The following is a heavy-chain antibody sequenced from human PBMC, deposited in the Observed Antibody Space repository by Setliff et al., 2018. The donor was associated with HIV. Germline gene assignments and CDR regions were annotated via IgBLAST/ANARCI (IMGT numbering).Heavy chain of an antibody. CDR1: GGSISSSNW. CDR3: ARGPSLQTTLFDY. J-gene: IGHJ4*02. V-gene: IGHV4-4*02. Sequence: SETLSLTCAVSGGSISSSNWWSWVRQAPGEGLEWIGEIHHSGSTYANPSLKSRVTMSVATSKNQFSLKLTSVTAADTAVYYCARGPSLQTTLFDYWGQGTLVTVSS. CDR2: IHHSGST.